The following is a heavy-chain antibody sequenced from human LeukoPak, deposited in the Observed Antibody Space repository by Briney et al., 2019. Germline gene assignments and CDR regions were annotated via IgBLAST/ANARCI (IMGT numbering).Heavy chain of an antibody. CDR1: GGSISSYY. CDR2: IYYSGST. V-gene: IGHV4-59*01. CDR3: ARATYYDILTGTYHGVAFDI. D-gene: IGHD3-9*01. Sequence: SETLSLTCTVSGGSISSYYWSWIRQPPGKGLEWIGYIYYSGSTNYNPSLKSRVTISVDTSNNQFSLKLSSVTAADTAVYYCARATYYDILTGTYHGVAFDIWGQGTMVTVSS. J-gene: IGHJ3*02.